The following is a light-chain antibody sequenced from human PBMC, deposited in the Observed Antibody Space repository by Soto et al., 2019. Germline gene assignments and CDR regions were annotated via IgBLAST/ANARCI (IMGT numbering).Light chain of an antibody. V-gene: IGKV3-20*01. Sequence: EIVLTQSPGTLSLSPGERATLSCRASQSVSSSYLAWYQQKPGQAPRLLIYGASSRAPGIPDRFSGSGSGTAFTLTISRLEPEDFAVYYCQQYGSSPRLTFGGGTKVEIK. J-gene: IGKJ4*01. CDR3: QQYGSSPRLT. CDR1: QSVSSSY. CDR2: GAS.